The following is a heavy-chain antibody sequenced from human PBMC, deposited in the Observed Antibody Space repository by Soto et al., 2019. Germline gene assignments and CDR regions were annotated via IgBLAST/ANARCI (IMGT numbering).Heavy chain of an antibody. Sequence: GGSLRLSCVASGCPFSSYSMNWVRQAPGKGLEWVSSISISSSYIYYADSVKGRFTISRDNAKNSLYLQMNSLRAEDTAVYYCARGNYYYDNSAYYSYWGQGT. D-gene: IGHD3-22*01. V-gene: IGHV3-21*01. CDR3: ARGNYYYDNSAYYSY. CDR1: GCPFSSYS. CDR2: ISISSSYI. J-gene: IGHJ4*02.